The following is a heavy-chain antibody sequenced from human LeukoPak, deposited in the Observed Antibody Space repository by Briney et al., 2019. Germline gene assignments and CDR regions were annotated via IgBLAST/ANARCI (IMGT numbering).Heavy chain of an antibody. CDR1: GGTFSSYA. D-gene: IGHD7-27*01. J-gene: IGHJ6*02. CDR2: IIPILGIA. V-gene: IGHV1-69*04. Sequence: SVKVSCKASGGTFSSYAISWVRQAPGQGLEWMGRIIPILGIANYAQKFQGRVTITADKSTSTAYMELSSLRSEDTAVYYCARDQAGEVYYYFYGMDVWGQGTTVTVSS. CDR3: ARDQAGEVYYYFYGMDV.